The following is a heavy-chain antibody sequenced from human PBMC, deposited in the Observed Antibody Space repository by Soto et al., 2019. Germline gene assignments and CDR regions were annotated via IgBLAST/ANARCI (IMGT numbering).Heavy chain of an antibody. V-gene: IGHV1-18*01. J-gene: IGHJ4*02. Sequence: ASVKVSCKASGYTFTSYGISWVRQAPGQGLERMGWISAYNGNTNYAQKLQGRVTMTTDTSTSTAYMELRSLRSDDTAVYYCERGWYSGYDYEAWYFDYWGQGALVTVSS. CDR1: GYTFTSYG. D-gene: IGHD5-12*01. CDR3: ERGWYSGYDYEAWYFDY. CDR2: ISAYNGNT.